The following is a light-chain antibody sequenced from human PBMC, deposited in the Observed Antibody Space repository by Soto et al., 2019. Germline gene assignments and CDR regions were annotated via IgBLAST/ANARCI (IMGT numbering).Light chain of an antibody. V-gene: IGKV3-15*01. CDR3: QQYNNWPRAT. CDR2: RTS. CDR1: QSISSN. J-gene: IGKJ4*01. Sequence: EIVMTQSPATLSVSPGERATLSCRASQSISSNLAWYQQKPGQAPRLLMFRTSSRATGFPARFSGSGSGTEFNLTISSLQSEDFGIYYCQQYNNWPRATFGGGPRWRSN.